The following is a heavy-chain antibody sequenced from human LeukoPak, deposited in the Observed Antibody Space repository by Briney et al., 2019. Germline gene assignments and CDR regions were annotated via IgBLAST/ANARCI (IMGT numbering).Heavy chain of an antibody. Sequence: GGSLRLSCADSGFTFSSYAMHWVRQAPGKGLEWVAVISYDGSNKYYADSVKGRFTISRDNSKNTLYLQMNSLRAEDTAVYYCARDPNDYGDYSGYWGQGTLVTVSS. D-gene: IGHD4-17*01. CDR2: ISYDGSNK. V-gene: IGHV3-30-3*01. J-gene: IGHJ4*02. CDR3: ARDPNDYGDYSGY. CDR1: GFTFSSYA.